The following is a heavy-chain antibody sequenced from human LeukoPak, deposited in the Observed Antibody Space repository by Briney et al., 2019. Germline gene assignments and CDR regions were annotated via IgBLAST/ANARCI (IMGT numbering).Heavy chain of an antibody. CDR2: ISYDGSNK. CDR3: AKDSPNEYCSSTSCSGPAY. Sequence: GGSLRLSCAASRFTFSSYGMHWVRQAPGKGLEWVAVISYDGSNKYYADSVKGRFTISRDNSKNTLYLQMNSLRAGDTAVYYCAKDSPNEYCSSTSCSGPAYWGQGTLVTVSS. V-gene: IGHV3-30*18. J-gene: IGHJ4*02. CDR1: RFTFSSYG. D-gene: IGHD2-2*01.